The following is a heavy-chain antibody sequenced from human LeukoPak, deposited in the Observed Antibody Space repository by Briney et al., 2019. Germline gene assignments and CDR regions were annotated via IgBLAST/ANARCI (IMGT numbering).Heavy chain of an antibody. V-gene: IGHV3-30*02. CDR1: GFTFSSYG. CDR3: AKGSQTSPDY. D-gene: IGHD1-14*01. CDR2: IRYDGSNK. Sequence: GESLKISCAASGFTFSSYGMHWVRQAPGKGLEWVAFIRYDGSNKYYADSVKGRFTISRDNSKNTLYLQMNSLRAEDTAVYYCAKGSQTSPDYWGQGTLVTVSS. J-gene: IGHJ4*02.